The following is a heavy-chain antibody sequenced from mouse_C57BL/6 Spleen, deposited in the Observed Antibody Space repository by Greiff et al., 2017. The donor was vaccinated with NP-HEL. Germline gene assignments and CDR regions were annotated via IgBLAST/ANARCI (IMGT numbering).Heavy chain of an antibody. D-gene: IGHD1-1*01. Sequence: EVMLVESGGGLVKPGGSLKLSCAASGFTFSDYGMHWVRQAPEKGLEWVAYISSGSSTIYSADTVKGRFTISRDNAKNTLFLQLTSLRYEDTAMYYCARPTVNAMDYWGKGTSVTVAS. J-gene: IGHJ4*01. CDR1: GFTFSDYG. V-gene: IGHV5-17*01. CDR2: ISSGSSTI. CDR3: ARPTVNAMDY.